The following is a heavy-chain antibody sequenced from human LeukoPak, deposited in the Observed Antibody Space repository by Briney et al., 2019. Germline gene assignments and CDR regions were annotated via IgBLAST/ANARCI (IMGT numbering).Heavy chain of an antibody. J-gene: IGHJ6*02. D-gene: IGHD5-18*01. CDR2: ISSSSSTI. Sequence: GGSLRLSCAASGFTFSSYGMNWVRQAPGKGLEWVSYISSSSSTIYYADSVKGRFTISRDNAKNSLYLQMNSLRDEDTAVYYCARDACGYSPCYYYGMDVWGQGTTVTVSS. V-gene: IGHV3-48*02. CDR1: GFTFSSYG. CDR3: ARDACGYSPCYYYGMDV.